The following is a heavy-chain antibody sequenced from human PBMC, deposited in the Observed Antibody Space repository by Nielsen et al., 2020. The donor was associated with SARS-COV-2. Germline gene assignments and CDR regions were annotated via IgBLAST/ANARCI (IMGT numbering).Heavy chain of an antibody. CDR3: ANTDAFDI. CDR1: GFTFSSYA. V-gene: IGHV3-9*01. CDR2: ISWNSGSI. Sequence: SLKISCAASGFTFSSYAMHWVRQAPGKGLEWVSGISWNSGSIGYADSVKGRFTISRDNAKNSLYLQMNSLRAEDTALYYCANTDAFDIWGQGTMVTVSS. J-gene: IGHJ3*02.